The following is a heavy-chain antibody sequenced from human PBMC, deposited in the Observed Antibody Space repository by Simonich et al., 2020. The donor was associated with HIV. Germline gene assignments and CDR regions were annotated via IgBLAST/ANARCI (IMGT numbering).Heavy chain of an antibody. CDR3: TTSYCSGGTCYWYFDL. Sequence: QVQLQQWGAGLLKPSETLSLTCAVYGGSFSGYYWGWIRQPPGKGLEWIGEINHSGSTNYNPSLKSRVTISLDTSKNHFSLKLNSVTAADTAVYYCTTSYCSGGTCYWYFDLWGRGTLVTVSS. V-gene: IGHV4-34*01. D-gene: IGHD2-15*01. J-gene: IGHJ2*01. CDR2: INHSGST. CDR1: GGSFSGYY.